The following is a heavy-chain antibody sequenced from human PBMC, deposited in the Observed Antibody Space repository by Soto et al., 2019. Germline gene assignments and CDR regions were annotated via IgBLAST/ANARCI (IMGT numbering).Heavy chain of an antibody. J-gene: IGHJ3*02. Sequence: QVQLQESGPGLVKPSQTLSLTCTVSGGSISSGDYYWSWIRQPPGKGLEWIGYIYYNGSTYYNPSLKSRVTISVDTSKNQFSLKLSSVTAADTAVYYCARDQSPMGDQIPFGAFDIWGQGTMVTVSS. V-gene: IGHV4-30-4*01. CDR2: IYYNGST. D-gene: IGHD3-16*01. CDR1: GGSISSGDYY. CDR3: ARDQSPMGDQIPFGAFDI.